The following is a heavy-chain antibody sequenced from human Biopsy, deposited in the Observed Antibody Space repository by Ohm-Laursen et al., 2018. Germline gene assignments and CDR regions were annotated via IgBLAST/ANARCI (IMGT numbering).Heavy chain of an antibody. CDR1: GGSIGGSGDY. CDR3: ARLFRLDDYWNDDPPDGFDV. V-gene: IGHV4-61*08. Sequence: GTLSLTCTVSGGSIGGSGDYWSWVRQPPGKGLEWIGYISDTGTTNYNPSLRGRVAMSVDTSKNQFSLQLTSVTAADTAMFFCARLFRLDDYWNDDPPDGFDVWGQGTMVTVSS. D-gene: IGHD3-3*01. CDR2: ISDTGTT. J-gene: IGHJ3*01.